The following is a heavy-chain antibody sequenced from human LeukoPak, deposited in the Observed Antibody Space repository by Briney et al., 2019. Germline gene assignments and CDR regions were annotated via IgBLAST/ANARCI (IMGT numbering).Heavy chain of an antibody. Sequence: PGGSLRLSCAASGFTFSSYAMHWVRQAPGKGLEWVSSISSSSSYIYYADSVKGRFTISRDNAKNSLYLQMNSLRAEDTAVYYCARDRFRVPAAIGNFDYWGQGTLVTVSS. CDR1: GFTFSSYA. CDR2: ISSSSSYI. J-gene: IGHJ4*02. CDR3: ARDRFRVPAAIGNFDY. V-gene: IGHV3-21*01. D-gene: IGHD2-2*01.